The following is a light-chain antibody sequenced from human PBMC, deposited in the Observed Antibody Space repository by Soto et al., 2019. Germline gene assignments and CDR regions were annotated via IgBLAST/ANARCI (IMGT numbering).Light chain of an antibody. V-gene: IGKV3-20*01. J-gene: IGKJ1*01. Sequence: DIVMTQSPATLSVSPGERATLSCRASQSVSSSYLAWYQQKPGQAPRLLIYGASSRATGIPDRFSGSGSGTDFTLTISRLEPEDFAVYYCQQYGSSPRTFGQGTKL. CDR3: QQYGSSPRT. CDR2: GAS. CDR1: QSVSSSY.